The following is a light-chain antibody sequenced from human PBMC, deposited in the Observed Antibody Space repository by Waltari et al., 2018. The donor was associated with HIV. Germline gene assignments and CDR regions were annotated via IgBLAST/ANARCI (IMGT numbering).Light chain of an antibody. J-gene: IGKJ1*01. Sequence: DIQMTQSPSTLSTSVGDRITITCRASQSIDTWLAWYQHKPGKAPKLLVYKTSSLQSGVPSRFSGSGSGTEFTLTISSLQPDDFATYYCQHYNTSSPWTFGQGTRVDI. CDR2: KTS. CDR3: QHYNTSSPWT. V-gene: IGKV1-5*03. CDR1: QSIDTW.